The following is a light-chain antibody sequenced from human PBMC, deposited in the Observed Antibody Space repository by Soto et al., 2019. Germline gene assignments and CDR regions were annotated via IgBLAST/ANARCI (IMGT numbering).Light chain of an antibody. V-gene: IGKV3-15*01. CDR3: QQRSNWPFT. CDR2: GVS. Sequence: EIVLTQSPATLSLSPGIRATLSCRASQSVSSKLAWFQQKPGQAPSLLIYGVSTRATGVPVRFSGSGSGTEFTLTINSLQSEDFAVYYCQQRSNWPFTFGPGTKVDIK. J-gene: IGKJ3*01. CDR1: QSVSSK.